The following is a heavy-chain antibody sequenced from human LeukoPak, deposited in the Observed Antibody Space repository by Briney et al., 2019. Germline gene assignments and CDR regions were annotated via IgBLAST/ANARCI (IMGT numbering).Heavy chain of an antibody. J-gene: IGHJ4*02. CDR3: ARQRGRWDSFDY. Sequence: SETLSLTCTVSGGSISSYYWSWIRQPPGKGLEWVGYIYYSGSTNYNPSLKSRVTISVDTSKNQFSLKLSSVTAADTAVYYCARQRGRWDSFDYWGQGTLVTVSS. CDR2: IYYSGST. D-gene: IGHD1-26*01. V-gene: IGHV4-59*08. CDR1: GGSISSYY.